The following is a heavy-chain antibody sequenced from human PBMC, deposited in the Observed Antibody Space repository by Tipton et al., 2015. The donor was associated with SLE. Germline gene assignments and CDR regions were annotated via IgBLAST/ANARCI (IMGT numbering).Heavy chain of an antibody. CDR2: IIPILGIV. CDR1: GGTFSSYA. D-gene: IGHD4/OR15-4a*01. Sequence: QVQLVQSGAEVKKPGSSVKVSCKASGGTFSSYAISWVRQAPGQGLAWMGGIIPILGIVNYAQEFQGRVTVTTDESTSTAYMELSSLRSEDTAVYYCAGAQSGLRYFQHWGQGTLVTVSS. J-gene: IGHJ1*01. V-gene: IGHV1-69*01. CDR3: AGAQSGLRYFQH.